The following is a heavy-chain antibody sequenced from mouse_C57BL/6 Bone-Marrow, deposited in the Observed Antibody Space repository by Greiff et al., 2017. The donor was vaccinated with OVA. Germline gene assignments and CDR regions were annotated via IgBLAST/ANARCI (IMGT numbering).Heavy chain of an antibody. Sequence: QVQLKESGPGLVQPSQSLSITCTVSGFSLTSYGVHWVRQSPGKGLEWLGVIWRGGSTDYNAAFMSRLSITKDNSKSQVFFKLNSLQADDTAIYYCAKKGTVVADDWYFDVWGTGTTVTVSS. J-gene: IGHJ1*03. D-gene: IGHD1-1*01. CDR1: GFSLTSYG. CDR2: IWRGGST. V-gene: IGHV2-5*01. CDR3: AKKGTVVADDWYFDV.